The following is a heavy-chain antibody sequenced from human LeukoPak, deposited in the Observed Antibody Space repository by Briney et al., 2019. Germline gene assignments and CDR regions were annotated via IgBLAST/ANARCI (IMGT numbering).Heavy chain of an antibody. V-gene: IGHV3-7*04. CDR1: GFTFSSYG. Sequence: GGSLRLSCAASGFTFSSYGLHWVRQAPGKGLEWVANIKQDGSENYYVDSVKGRFTISRDNAKNSLYLQMNSLRAEDTAVYYCARVGYYYGSGSYSNRLYYYYYMDVWGKGTTVTISS. CDR2: IKQDGSEN. CDR3: ARVGYYYGSGSYSNRLYYYYYMDV. J-gene: IGHJ6*03. D-gene: IGHD3-10*01.